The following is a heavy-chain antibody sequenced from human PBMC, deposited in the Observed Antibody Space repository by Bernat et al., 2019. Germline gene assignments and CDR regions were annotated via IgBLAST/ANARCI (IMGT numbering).Heavy chain of an antibody. CDR1: GFTFSSYG. CDR2: IRFDGSNK. CDR3: AKDGGSYWNCDY. D-gene: IGHD1-26*01. Sequence: QVQLVESGGGVVQPGGSLRLSCAASGFTFSSYGMHWVRQAPGKGLAWVAFIRFDGSNKYYAESVKGRFTISRDNSKSTLYLQMNSLRAEDTAVYYCAKDGGSYWNCDYWGQGTLVTVSS. J-gene: IGHJ4*02. V-gene: IGHV3-30*02.